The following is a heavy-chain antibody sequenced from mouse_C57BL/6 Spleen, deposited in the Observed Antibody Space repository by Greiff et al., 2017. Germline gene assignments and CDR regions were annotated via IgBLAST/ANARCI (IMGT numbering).Heavy chain of an antibody. Sequence: QVQLKQPGAELVKPGASVKLSCKASGYTFTSYWMHWVKQRPGQGLEWIGMIHPNSGSTNYNEKFKSKATLTVDKSSSTAYMQLSSLTSEDSAVYYCARRFITTVVAPFDYWGQGTTLTVSS. CDR2: IHPNSGST. CDR1: GYTFTSYW. D-gene: IGHD1-1*01. J-gene: IGHJ2*01. V-gene: IGHV1-64*01. CDR3: ARRFITTVVAPFDY.